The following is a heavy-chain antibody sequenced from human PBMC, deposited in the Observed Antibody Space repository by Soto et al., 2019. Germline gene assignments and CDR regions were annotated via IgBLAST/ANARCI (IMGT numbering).Heavy chain of an antibody. CDR2: ISSSGSRI. CDR3: ARVGCSSTSCYSIDY. CDR1: GFTFSSYE. Sequence: EVQLVESGGGLVQPGGSLRLSCAASGFTFSSYEMKWVRQAPGKGLEWVSYISSSGSRIFYADSVKGRFTISRDNAKNSLYLQMNSLRAEDTAVYYCARVGCSSTSCYSIDYWGQGTLVTASS. D-gene: IGHD2-2*01. V-gene: IGHV3-48*03. J-gene: IGHJ4*02.